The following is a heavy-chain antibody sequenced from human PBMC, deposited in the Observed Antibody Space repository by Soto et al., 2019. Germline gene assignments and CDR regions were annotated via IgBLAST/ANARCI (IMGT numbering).Heavy chain of an antibody. Sequence: QVQLVQSGAEVKKPGASVKVSCKASGYTFTSYDINWVRQATGQGLEWMGWMNPNSGNTGYAQKFQGRVTMTRNTSIRTAYMELSSLGSEDTAVYYCASSSRIAVAGDYYYYGMDVWGQGTTVTVSS. CDR1: GYTFTSYD. CDR3: ASSSRIAVAGDYYYYGMDV. D-gene: IGHD6-19*01. CDR2: MNPNSGNT. V-gene: IGHV1-8*01. J-gene: IGHJ6*02.